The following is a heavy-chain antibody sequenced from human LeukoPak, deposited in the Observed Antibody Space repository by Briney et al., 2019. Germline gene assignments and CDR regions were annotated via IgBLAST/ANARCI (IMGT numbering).Heavy chain of an antibody. CDR2: IYSGGNT. V-gene: IGHV3-23*03. J-gene: IGHJ3*02. Sequence: GGSLRLSCAASGITFSSYAMSWVRQAPGKGLEWVSVIYSGGNTYYAESVKGRFTVSRDNSNNTLYLQMNSLRVEDTAVYYCARATSSQVRPFDIWGQGTMVTVSS. D-gene: IGHD3-10*01. CDR1: GITFSSYA. CDR3: ARATSSQVRPFDI.